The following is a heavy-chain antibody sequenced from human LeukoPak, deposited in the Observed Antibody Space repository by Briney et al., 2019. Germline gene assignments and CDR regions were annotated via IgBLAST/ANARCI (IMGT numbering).Heavy chain of an antibody. CDR3: ARVKKQQYYANGDNWFDP. CDR2: IYSGGST. J-gene: IGHJ5*02. D-gene: IGHD3-10*01. V-gene: IGHV3-66*02. CDR1: GFTVSSNY. Sequence: PGGSLRLSCAASGFTVSSNYMSWVRQAPGKGLEWVSVIYSGGSTYYADSVKGRFTISRDNSKNTLYLQMNSLRAEDTAVHYCARVKKQQYYANGDNWFDPWGQGTLVTVSS.